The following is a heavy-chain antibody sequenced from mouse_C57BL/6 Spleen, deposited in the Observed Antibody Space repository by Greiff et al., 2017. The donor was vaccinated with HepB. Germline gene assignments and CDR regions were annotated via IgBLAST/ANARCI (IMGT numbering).Heavy chain of an antibody. CDR3: ARDRRPLAFAY. CDR1: GFTFSSYA. D-gene: IGHD1-1*01. CDR2: ISDGGSYT. J-gene: IGHJ3*01. Sequence: EVQGVESGGGLVKPGGSLKLSCAASGFTFSSYAMSWVRQTPEKRLEWVATISDGGSYTYYPDNVKGRFTISRDNAKNNLYLQMSHLKSEDTAMYYCARDRRPLAFAYWGQGTLVTVSA. V-gene: IGHV5-4*01.